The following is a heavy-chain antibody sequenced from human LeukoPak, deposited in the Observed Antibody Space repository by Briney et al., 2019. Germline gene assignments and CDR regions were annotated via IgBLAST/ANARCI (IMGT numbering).Heavy chain of an antibody. Sequence: SETLSLTCTVSGGSISSYYWSWIRQPPGKGLEWIGYIYYSGSTNYNPSLKSRVTISVDTSKNQFSLKLSSVTAADTAVYYCARVERITIFGVVSLGGWFDPWGQGTLVTVSS. CDR1: GGSISSYY. CDR2: IYYSGST. CDR3: ARVERITIFGVVSLGGWFDP. V-gene: IGHV4-59*01. D-gene: IGHD3-3*01. J-gene: IGHJ5*02.